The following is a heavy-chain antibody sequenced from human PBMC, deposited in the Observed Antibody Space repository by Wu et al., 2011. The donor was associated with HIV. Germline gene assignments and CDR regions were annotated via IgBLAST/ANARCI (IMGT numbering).Heavy chain of an antibody. CDR3: VRAVAGSGWFDP. J-gene: IGHJ5*02. D-gene: IGHD6-19*01. Sequence: QVQLVQSGAEVKKPGASVKVSCKASGYTFTNYYFTWVRQAPGQGLEWMGVSNPNGGSPGNGQKFQGRVTMTSDTSTNTVYMELTSLRSDDTAVYYCVRAVAGSGWFDPWGQGTLVTVSS. CDR1: GYTFTNYY. V-gene: IGHV1-46*01. CDR2: SNPNGGSP.